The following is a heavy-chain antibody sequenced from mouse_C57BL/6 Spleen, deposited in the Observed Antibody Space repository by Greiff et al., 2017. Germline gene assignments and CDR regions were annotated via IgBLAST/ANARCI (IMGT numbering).Heavy chain of an antibody. V-gene: IGHV2-9*01. Sequence: VKLQESGPGLVAPAQSLSITCTASGFSLNSYGVDWVRQPPGKGLEWLGVIWGGGSTNYNSALMSRLSISKDKSKSQVFLKMNSLQTDDTAMYYCAKHRYDYDKGAWFAYWGQGTLVTVSA. D-gene: IGHD2-4*01. CDR2: IWGGGST. CDR1: GFSLNSYG. J-gene: IGHJ3*01. CDR3: AKHRYDYDKGAWFAY.